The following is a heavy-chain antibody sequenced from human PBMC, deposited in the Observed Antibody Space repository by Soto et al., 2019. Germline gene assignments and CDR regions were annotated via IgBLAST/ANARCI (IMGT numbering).Heavy chain of an antibody. CDR3: ARDGTGEMARAGLVLFDY. J-gene: IGHJ4*02. V-gene: IGHV1-69*01. D-gene: IGHD6-6*01. CDR1: GGTFSSYA. Sequence: QVQLVQSGAEVKKPGSSVKVSCKASGGTFSSYAISWVRQAPGQGLEWMGGIIPIFGTANYAQKFQGRVTVTANQPPHTAYMELGSLTYEDTAVYYCARDGTGEMARAGLVLFDYWGQGTLVTVSS. CDR2: IIPIFGTA.